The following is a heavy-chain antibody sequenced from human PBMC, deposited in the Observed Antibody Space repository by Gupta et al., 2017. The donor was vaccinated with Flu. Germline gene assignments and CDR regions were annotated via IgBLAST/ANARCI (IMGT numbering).Heavy chain of an antibody. D-gene: IGHD2-15*01. CDR2: ISSSSSTI. V-gene: IGHV3-48*02. CDR1: GFTFSSYS. J-gene: IGHJ3*02. CDR3: ARLNLRVVAATAFDI. Sequence: EVQLVESGGGLVQPGGSLRLSCAASGFTFSSYSMNWVRQAPGKGLEWVSYISSSSSTIYYADSVKGRFTISRDNAKNSLYLQMNSLRDEDTAVYYCARLNLRVVAATAFDIWGQGTMVTVSS.